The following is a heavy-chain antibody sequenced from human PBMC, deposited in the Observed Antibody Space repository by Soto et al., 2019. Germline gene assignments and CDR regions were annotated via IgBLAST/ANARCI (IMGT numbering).Heavy chain of an antibody. CDR3: AKGPTVFGAVISFDYYYGMYV. V-gene: IGHV3-23*01. CDR2: ISGSGAGT. J-gene: IGHJ6*02. CDR1: GFTLTTSA. Sequence: GSMTPSCTAAGFTLTTSATSCDRQAPEGGLGWVAGISGSGAGTYYADSVKGRFTIPRDNSKNTLYLQRSGLRAEDAAVYYCAKGPTVFGAVISFDYYYGMYVWGQGTPVTVSS. D-gene: IGHD3-3*01.